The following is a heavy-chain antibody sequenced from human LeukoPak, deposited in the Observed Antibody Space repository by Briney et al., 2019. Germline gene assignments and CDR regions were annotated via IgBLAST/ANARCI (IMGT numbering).Heavy chain of an antibody. CDR1: GFTFSGYR. CDR2: FSSSCSYI. J-gene: IGHJ4*02. CDR3: ARSFPYSSSAVDY. D-gene: IGHD6-6*01. Sequence: PGGSLRLSCAASGFTFSGYRMNWVRQAPGKGLEWVSSFSSSCSYIFYADSVKGRFTISRDNAKNSLYLQMNSLRAEDTAVYYCARSFPYSSSAVDYWGQGTPVTVSS. V-gene: IGHV3-21*01.